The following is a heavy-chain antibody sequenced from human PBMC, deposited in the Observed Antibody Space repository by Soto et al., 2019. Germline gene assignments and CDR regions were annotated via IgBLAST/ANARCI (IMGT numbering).Heavy chain of an antibody. J-gene: IGHJ6*03. Sequence: GGSLRLSCAASGFTFSSYSMNWVRQAPGKGLEWVSSISSSSSYIYYADSVKGRFTISRDNAKNSLYLQMNSLRAEDTAVYYCARDSRGGSGHYYYYMDVWGKGTTVTVSS. D-gene: IGHD2-15*01. CDR3: ARDSRGGSGHYYYYMDV. CDR2: ISSSSSYI. V-gene: IGHV3-21*01. CDR1: GFTFSSYS.